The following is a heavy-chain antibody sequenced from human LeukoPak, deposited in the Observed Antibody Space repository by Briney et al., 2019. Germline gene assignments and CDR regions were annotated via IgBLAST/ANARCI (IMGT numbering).Heavy chain of an antibody. CDR3: ARLVVVAANRERFNWFDP. V-gene: IGHV5-51*01. CDR1: GYIFTNYW. Sequence: GESLKISCKGSGYIFTNYWIGWVRQMPGKGLEWMDIIYPGDSDTRYSPSFQGQVTISADKSISTAYLQWSSLKASDTAMYYCARLVVVAANRERFNWFDPWGQGTLVTVSS. J-gene: IGHJ5*02. CDR2: IYPGDSDT. D-gene: IGHD2-15*01.